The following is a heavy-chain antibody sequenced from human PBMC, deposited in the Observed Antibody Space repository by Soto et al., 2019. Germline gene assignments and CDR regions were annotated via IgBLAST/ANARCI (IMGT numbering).Heavy chain of an antibody. J-gene: IGHJ4*02. D-gene: IGHD3-22*01. CDR3: ARMDGSGYYGSYFDY. Sequence: QPGGSLRLSCAASGFTFSSYAMHWVRQAPGKGLEWVAIISYDGSNKYYADYVKGRFTSSRDNSKSTLFLQMNSLRAEDTAVYYCARMDGSGYYGSYFDYWGQGT. V-gene: IGHV3-30-3*01. CDR2: ISYDGSNK. CDR1: GFTFSSYA.